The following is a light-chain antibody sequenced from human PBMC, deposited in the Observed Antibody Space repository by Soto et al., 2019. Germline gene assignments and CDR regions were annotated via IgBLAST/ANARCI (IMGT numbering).Light chain of an antibody. CDR2: DAS. CDR3: QDYSDNSWT. Sequence: DIQMTQSPSTLSASVGERVTITCRASQSIGEWLAWYQQKPGKAPKVLIYDASRLQSGVPSRFSGSGSETEFILAISSLQPDDFATYYCQDYSDNSWTFGQGTKV. CDR1: QSIGEW. V-gene: IGKV1-5*01. J-gene: IGKJ1*01.